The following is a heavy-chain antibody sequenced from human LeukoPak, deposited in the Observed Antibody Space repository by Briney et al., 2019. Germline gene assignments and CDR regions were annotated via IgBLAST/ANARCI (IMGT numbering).Heavy chain of an antibody. Sequence: ASVKVSCKASGYTFTSYGISWVRQAPGQGLEWMGWISAYNGNTNYAQKLQGRVTMTTDTSTSTVYMELSSLRSEDTAVYYCARDSGSYYFDYWGQGTLVTVSS. J-gene: IGHJ4*02. V-gene: IGHV1-18*01. CDR2: ISAYNGNT. CDR1: GYTFTSYG. D-gene: IGHD1-26*01. CDR3: ARDSGSYYFDY.